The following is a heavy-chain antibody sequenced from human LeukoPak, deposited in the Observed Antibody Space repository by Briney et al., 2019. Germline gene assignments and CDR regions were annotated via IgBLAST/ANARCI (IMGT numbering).Heavy chain of an antibody. V-gene: IGHV1-46*01. J-gene: IGHJ4*02. CDR2: INPSDGST. D-gene: IGHD3-10*01. Sequence: ASVKVSCKASGYTFTSYYMHWVRQAPGQGLEWMGIINPSDGSTSYAQKFQGRVIMTRDKSTSTVYMELSSLRSEDTAVYYCASELSRGDEGFDYWGQGTLVTVSS. CDR3: ASELSRGDEGFDY. CDR1: GYTFTSYY.